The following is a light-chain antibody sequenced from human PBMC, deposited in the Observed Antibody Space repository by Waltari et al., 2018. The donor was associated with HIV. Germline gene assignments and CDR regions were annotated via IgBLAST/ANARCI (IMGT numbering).Light chain of an antibody. Sequence: AVTQPASVSGLPGQSTTISCPVGDSDLGLYNFVSCYQQHSGKPPHLILYAVDSRSSGVSDRFSGAISGNTASLTISELRAEDEAHYYCASFTADNTVLFGGGTEVTVL. V-gene: IGLV2-14*03. CDR1: DSDLGLYNF. CDR2: AVD. J-gene: IGLJ3*02. CDR3: ASFTADNTVL.